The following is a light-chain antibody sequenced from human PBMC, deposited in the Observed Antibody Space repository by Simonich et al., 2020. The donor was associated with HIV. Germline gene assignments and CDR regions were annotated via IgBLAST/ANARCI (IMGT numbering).Light chain of an antibody. Sequence: DIVMTQSPLSLPVTPGEPASISCRSSQSLLHSNGYNYLVWYLQKPGQSPQLLIYLGSNRASGVPDRFSGSGSGTDFTLKISRVEAEDVGVYYCMQALQTPYTFGHGTKLEIK. CDR2: LGS. CDR3: MQALQTPYT. CDR1: QSLLHSNGYNY. V-gene: IGKV2-28*01. J-gene: IGKJ2*01.